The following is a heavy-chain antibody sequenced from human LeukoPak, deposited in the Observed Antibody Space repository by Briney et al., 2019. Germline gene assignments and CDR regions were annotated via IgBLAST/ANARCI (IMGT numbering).Heavy chain of an antibody. CDR2: IYHSGST. CDR3: ARDYYDSSGPSSY. J-gene: IGHJ4*02. CDR1: GGSISSGDYY. D-gene: IGHD3-22*01. Sequence: SETLSLTCSVSGGSISSGDYYWSWIRQPPGKGLEWIGYIYHSGSTYYNPSLKSRITISVDTSKNQFSLNLSSVTAADTAVYYCARDYYDSSGPSSYWGQGTLVTVSS. V-gene: IGHV4-30-4*08.